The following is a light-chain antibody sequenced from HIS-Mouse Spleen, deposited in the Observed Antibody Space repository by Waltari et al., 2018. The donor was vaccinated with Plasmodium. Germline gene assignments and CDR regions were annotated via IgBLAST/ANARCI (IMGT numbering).Light chain of an antibody. Sequence: EIVLTQSPATLSLSPGERATLSCRASQSVSSYLAWYQQKPGQAPRLLISDDSNRATGIPARFSGSGSGTDFTLTISSLEPEDFAVYYCQQRSNWMYTFGQGTKLEIK. CDR1: QSVSSY. V-gene: IGKV3-11*01. CDR3: QQRSNWMYT. J-gene: IGKJ2*01. CDR2: DDS.